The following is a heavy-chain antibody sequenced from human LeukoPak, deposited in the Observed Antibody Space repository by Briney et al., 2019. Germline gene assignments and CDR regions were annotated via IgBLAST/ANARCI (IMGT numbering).Heavy chain of an antibody. Sequence: ASVKVSCKASGYTFTNYGIIWLRQAPGQGLEWMGWIIAYNGNTDYPQKLQGRVTLTTDASTSTAYMELRNLRTDDTTVYYCARDTSFYHGSGSLFHHWARGPLV. CDR3: ARDTSFYHGSGSLFHH. D-gene: IGHD3-10*01. CDR2: IIAYNGNT. V-gene: IGHV1-18*01. J-gene: IGHJ4*02. CDR1: GYTFTNYG.